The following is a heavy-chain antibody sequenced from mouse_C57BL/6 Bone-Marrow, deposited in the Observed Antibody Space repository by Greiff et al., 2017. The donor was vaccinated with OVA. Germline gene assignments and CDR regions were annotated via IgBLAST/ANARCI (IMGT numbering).Heavy chain of an antibody. J-gene: IGHJ2*01. V-gene: IGHV1-75*01. CDR1: GYTFTDYY. CDR2: ILPGSGST. Sequence: QVQLQQSGPELVKPGASVKISCKASGYTFTDYYINWVKQRPGQGLEWIGWILPGSGSTYYNEKFKGKATLTVDKSSSTAYMCLSSMTSGDSAFYLCAREDYDDGFDCWGQGTTLTVSS. CDR3: AREDYDDGFDC. D-gene: IGHD2-4*01.